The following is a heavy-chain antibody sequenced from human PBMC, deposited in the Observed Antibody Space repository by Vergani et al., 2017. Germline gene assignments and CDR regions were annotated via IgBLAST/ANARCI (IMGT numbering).Heavy chain of an antibody. D-gene: IGHD6-19*01. CDR3: AKDQAVTHYFDY. CDR2: ITGGGGRT. V-gene: IGHV3-23*01. CDR1: RFTFSNYD. J-gene: IGHJ4*02. Sequence: EVQLLESGGGLVQPGGSLRLSCAASRFTFSNYDMSWVRQAPGKGLEWVSAITGGGGRTYYADSVKGRFTISRDNSKNTLYLQMNSLRAEDTAVYYCAKDQAVTHYFDYWGQGTLVTVSS.